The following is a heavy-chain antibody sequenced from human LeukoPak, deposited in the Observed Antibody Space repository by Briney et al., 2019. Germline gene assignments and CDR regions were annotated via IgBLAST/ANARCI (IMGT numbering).Heavy chain of an antibody. D-gene: IGHD6-19*01. CDR1: GFTFSDYY. V-gene: IGHV3-11*04. J-gene: IGHJ4*02. CDR2: ISSSGSII. Sequence: GGSLRLSCAASGFTFSDYYMSWIRQAPGKGLEWISHISSSGSIIYADSVKGRFTIFRDNAKNSLYLQMNSLRAEDTAVYYCARLFRYSSGWYFFDYWGQGTLVTVSS. CDR3: ARLFRYSSGWYFFDY.